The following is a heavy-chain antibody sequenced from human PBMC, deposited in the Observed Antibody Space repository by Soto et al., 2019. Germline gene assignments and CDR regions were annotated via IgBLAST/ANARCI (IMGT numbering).Heavy chain of an antibody. Sequence: ASVKVSCKSSGYTFSSYGITWVRQAPGQGLEWMGWIGIYNDHTNYAQNLQGRVTMTTDTSTSTAYMELRSLRSDDTAVYYCASGKRGYYESTGYYSFDNWGKGTLVTVSS. CDR1: GYTFSSYG. CDR2: IGIYNDHT. D-gene: IGHD3-22*01. J-gene: IGHJ4*02. V-gene: IGHV1-18*01. CDR3: ASGKRGYYESTGYYSFDN.